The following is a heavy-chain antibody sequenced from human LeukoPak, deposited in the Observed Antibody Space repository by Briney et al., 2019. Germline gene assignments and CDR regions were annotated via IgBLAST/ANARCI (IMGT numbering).Heavy chain of an antibody. J-gene: IGHJ4*02. CDR1: GFPFISSA. V-gene: IGHV3-23*01. D-gene: IGHD5-24*01. CDR3: AKSGYNRFDY. Sequence: GGSLRLSCAASGFPFISSAMSWVRQAPGKGLEWVSSISGSGSGGSTYYADSVKGRFTISRDNSKNTLYLQMNSLIAEDTAVYYCAKSGYNRFDYWGQGTRVTVSS. CDR2: ISGSGSGGST.